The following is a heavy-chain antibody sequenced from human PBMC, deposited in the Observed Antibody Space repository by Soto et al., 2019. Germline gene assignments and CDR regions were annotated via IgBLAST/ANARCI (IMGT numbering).Heavy chain of an antibody. CDR2: INPSGGST. V-gene: IGHV1-46*01. Sequence: GASGKVSCQASGYTFTRYYMHWGRQAPGQRLDWMGIINPSGGSTSYAQKFQGRVTMTRDTSTSTVYMELSSLRSEDTAVYYCARADGYYDSSGCLPYFDYWGQGTLVTVSS. D-gene: IGHD3-22*01. CDR3: ARADGYYDSSGCLPYFDY. CDR1: GYTFTRYY. J-gene: IGHJ4*02.